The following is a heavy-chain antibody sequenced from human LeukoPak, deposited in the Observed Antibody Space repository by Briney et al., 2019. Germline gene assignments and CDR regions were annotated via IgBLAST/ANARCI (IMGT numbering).Heavy chain of an antibody. CDR3: AGKLYYYDSRGTGGYYFDL. D-gene: IGHD3-22*01. CDR2: ISAYNGNT. V-gene: IGHV1-18*01. Sequence: ASVKVSCKASGYTFTSYGISWVRQAPGQGLEWMGWISAYNGNTNYAQKLQGRVTMTTDTSTSTAYMELRSLRSDDTAVYYCAGKLYYYDSRGTGGYYFDLWGQGTLGTVPS. J-gene: IGHJ4*02. CDR1: GYTFTSYG.